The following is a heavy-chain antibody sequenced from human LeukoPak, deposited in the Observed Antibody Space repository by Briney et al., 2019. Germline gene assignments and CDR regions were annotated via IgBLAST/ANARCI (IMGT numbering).Heavy chain of an antibody. CDR2: IIPIFGTA. D-gene: IGHD4-17*01. CDR1: GGTFSSYA. Sequence: ASVNVSCKASGGTFSSYAISWVRQAPGQGLEWMGGIIPIFGTANYAQKFQGRVTITTDESTSTAYMELSSLRSEDTAVYYCARAVGYDYRDSLRFYYFDYWGQGTLVTVSS. V-gene: IGHV1-69*05. CDR3: ARAVGYDYRDSLRFYYFDY. J-gene: IGHJ4*02.